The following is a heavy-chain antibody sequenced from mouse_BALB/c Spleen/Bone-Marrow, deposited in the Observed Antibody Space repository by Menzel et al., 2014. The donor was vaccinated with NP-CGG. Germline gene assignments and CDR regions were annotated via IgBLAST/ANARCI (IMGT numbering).Heavy chain of an antibody. CDR1: GFNIKDTY. J-gene: IGHJ4*01. CDR2: IVPANGNT. D-gene: IGHD4-1*01. V-gene: IGHV14-3*02. CDR3: ARWEYYAMDY. Sequence: VHVKQSGAELVKPGASVKLSCTASGFNIKDTYMHWVKQRPEQSLEWIGRIVPANGNTKYDPKFQGKATITADTSSNTAYLQLSSLTSEDTAVYYCARWEYYAMDYWGQGTSVTVSS.